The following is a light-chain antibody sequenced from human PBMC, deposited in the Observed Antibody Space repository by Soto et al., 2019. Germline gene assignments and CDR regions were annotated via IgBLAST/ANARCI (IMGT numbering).Light chain of an antibody. CDR3: QQRNKWPPVT. Sequence: EIVLTQSPAILSVSPGERATLSCRASQSISRSLAWYQQKPGQAPRLLISDASTRATGIPARFSGSGSGTEFTLTISSLQSEDFALYYCQQRNKWPPVTFGGGTKVDIK. V-gene: IGKV3-15*01. J-gene: IGKJ4*01. CDR2: DAS. CDR1: QSISRS.